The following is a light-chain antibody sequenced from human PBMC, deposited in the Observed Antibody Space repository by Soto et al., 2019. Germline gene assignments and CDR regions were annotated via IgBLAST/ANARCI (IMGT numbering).Light chain of an antibody. Sequence: ETVLTQSPATLSVSPGERATLSCRASQSVRSNLAWYPQRPGQAPRLLISGASTRATGIPARFSGSGSGTEFTLTISSLQSEDLAIYYCQQYNDWPPWTFGQGTKVEIK. V-gene: IGKV3-15*01. CDR2: GAS. CDR1: QSVRSN. CDR3: QQYNDWPPWT. J-gene: IGKJ1*01.